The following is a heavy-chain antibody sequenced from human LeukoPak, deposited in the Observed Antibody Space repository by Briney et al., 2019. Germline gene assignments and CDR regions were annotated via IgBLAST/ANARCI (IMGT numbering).Heavy chain of an antibody. J-gene: IGHJ4*02. D-gene: IGHD6-13*01. CDR3: ARDDLRIAAAGNYFDY. CDR1: GDSVSSNSAA. Sequence: SQTLSLTCAISGDSVSSNSAAWNWIRQSPSRGLEWLGRTYYRSKWYNDYAVSVKSRITINPDTSKNQFSLQLNSVTPEDTAVYYCARDDLRIAAAGNYFDYWGQGTLVTVSS. V-gene: IGHV6-1*01. CDR2: TYYRSKWYN.